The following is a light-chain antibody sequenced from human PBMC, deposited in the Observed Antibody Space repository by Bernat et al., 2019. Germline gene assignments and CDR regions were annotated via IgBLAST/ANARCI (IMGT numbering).Light chain of an antibody. CDR2: KAS. Sequence: DIHMTQSPSTLSASVGDRVTITCRASQSIDDWLAWYQQKPGKAPRLPIYKASNLQSGVPSTFRGSASGTEFTLTISSLQPDDLATYYCQQYFTYPLSFGGGTKVEIK. V-gene: IGKV1-5*03. CDR1: QSIDDW. J-gene: IGKJ4*01. CDR3: QQYFTYPLS.